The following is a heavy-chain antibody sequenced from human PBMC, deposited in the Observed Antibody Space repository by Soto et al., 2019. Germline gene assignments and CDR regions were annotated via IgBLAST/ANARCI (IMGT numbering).Heavy chain of an antibody. V-gene: IGHV1-18*01. J-gene: IGHJ6*02. CDR1: GYTFTSYG. Sequence: AAVKVYCKASGYTFTSYGISWVRQAPGQGLEWMGWISAYNGNTNYAQKLQGRVTMTTDTSTSTAYMELRSLRSDDTAVYYCARVWSDCSGGSCYPGYYGMDVWGQGTTVTVSS. CDR2: ISAYNGNT. CDR3: ARVWSDCSGGSCYPGYYGMDV. D-gene: IGHD2-15*01.